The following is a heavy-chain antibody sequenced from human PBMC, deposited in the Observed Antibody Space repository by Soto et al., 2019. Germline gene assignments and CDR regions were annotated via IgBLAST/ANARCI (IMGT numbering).Heavy chain of an antibody. CDR3: ATGRIAPARGMDV. CDR1: GFTFTSYA. D-gene: IGHD6-13*01. V-gene: IGHV3-23*01. Sequence: LSFAASGFTFTSYAMNWGRQAPGKGLEWVSAISGSGGSTYYADSVKGRFTISRDNSKNTLYLQMNSLRAEDTAVYYCATGRIAPARGMDVWGPGTMVPV. J-gene: IGHJ6*02. CDR2: ISGSGGST.